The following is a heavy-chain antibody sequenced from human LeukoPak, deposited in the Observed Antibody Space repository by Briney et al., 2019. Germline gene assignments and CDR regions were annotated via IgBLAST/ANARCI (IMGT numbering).Heavy chain of an antibody. CDR3: AKDLRFGAGFSSGWSSFDY. D-gene: IGHD6-19*01. CDR2: ISYDGRNK. CDR1: GFTFSNYG. V-gene: IGHV3-30*18. J-gene: IGHJ4*02. Sequence: PGGSLRLSCAASGFTFSNYGMHWVRQAPGKGLEWVAVISYDGRNKYFADSVKGRFTISRDNSKNTLYLQMNSLRAEDTAVYYCAKDLRFGAGFSSGWSSFDYWGQGTLVTFSS.